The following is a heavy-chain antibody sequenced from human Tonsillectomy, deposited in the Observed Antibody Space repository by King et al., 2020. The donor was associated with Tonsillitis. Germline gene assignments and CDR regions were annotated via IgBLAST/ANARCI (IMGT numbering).Heavy chain of an antibody. CDR1: GGSISSYY. CDR3: ARVAEYSGSSFDY. D-gene: IGHD1-26*01. J-gene: IGHJ4*02. CDR2: ISTSGST. Sequence: VQLQESGPGLVKPSETLSLTCTVSGGSISSYYWSWIRQPAGKGLEWMGRISTSGSTNYNPSLKRRVTMSVDTSKNQFSLKLISVTAADTAVYYCARVAEYSGSSFDYWGQGTLVTVSS. V-gene: IGHV4-4*07.